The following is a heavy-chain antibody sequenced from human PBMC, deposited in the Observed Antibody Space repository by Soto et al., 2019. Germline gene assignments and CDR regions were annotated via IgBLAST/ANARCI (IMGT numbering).Heavy chain of an antibody. Sequence: GASAKVSCKASGFSSSTYAFSWVRRAPGQGLEWMGLISADTGEPRYAEKFQGRVAMTTDTSTRTAYMELRGLTSDDTAVYYCGVSAGLDFWGKANPLTV. CDR2: ISADTGEP. CDR1: GFSSSTYA. J-gene: IGHJ4*02. D-gene: IGHD6-13*01. V-gene: IGHV1-18*01. CDR3: GVSAGLDF.